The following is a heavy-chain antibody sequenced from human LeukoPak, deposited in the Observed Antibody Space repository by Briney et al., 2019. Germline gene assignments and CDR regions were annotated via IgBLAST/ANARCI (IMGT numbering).Heavy chain of an antibody. Sequence: PGESLKISCQGFGYSFTDYWIGWVRQMPGKGLEWMGVIYPGDSRTRYNPSFQGQVTISADKSINTAYLQWSSLKTSDTALYYCACRMLTSPWSDPWGPGTLVTVSS. CDR2: IYPGDSRT. CDR1: GYSFTDYW. V-gene: IGHV5-51*01. D-gene: IGHD2-2*01. J-gene: IGHJ5*02. CDR3: ACRMLTSPWSDP.